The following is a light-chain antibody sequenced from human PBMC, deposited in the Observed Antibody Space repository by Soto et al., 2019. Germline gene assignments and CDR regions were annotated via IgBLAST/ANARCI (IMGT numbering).Light chain of an antibody. CDR1: SSDVGGYNY. CDR2: EVS. Sequence: QSALTQPPSASGSPGQSVTISCTGTSSDVGGYNYVSWYQQHPGKAPKLMIYEVSKRPSGVPDRFSASKSGNTASLIVSGLQAEDEAAYSCSSYAGSNNLVFGAGTKLIVL. V-gene: IGLV2-8*01. J-gene: IGLJ2*01. CDR3: SSYAGSNNLV.